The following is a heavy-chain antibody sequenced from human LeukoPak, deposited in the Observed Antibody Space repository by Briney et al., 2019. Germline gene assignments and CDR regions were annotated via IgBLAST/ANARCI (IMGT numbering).Heavy chain of an antibody. V-gene: IGHV3-15*01. Sequence: PGGSLRLSCAASGFIFSKAWMSWVRQAPGKGLEWVGRIKCKNDGGTTDYAAPVKGRFTISRDDSKNTLYLQMNSLRGEDTAVYYCAKAPANYVDTAMGTFDYWGQGTLVTVSS. D-gene: IGHD5-18*01. CDR1: GFIFSKAW. CDR2: IKCKNDGGTT. J-gene: IGHJ4*02. CDR3: AKAPANYVDTAMGTFDY.